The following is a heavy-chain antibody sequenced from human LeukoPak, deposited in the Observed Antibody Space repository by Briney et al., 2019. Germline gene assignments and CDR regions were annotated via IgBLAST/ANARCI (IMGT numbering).Heavy chain of an antibody. CDR2: IRYDGNNK. CDR3: AKVRYCSGVNCYPDDN. D-gene: IGHD2-15*01. CDR1: GFTFSDYS. V-gene: IGHV3-30*02. Sequence: GGSLRLSCAASGFTFSDYSMHWVRQAPGKGLNWVAFIRYDGNNKYYADSVKGRFTISRDNSKNTLYLQMNSLRAEDTAVYYCAKVRYCSGVNCYPDDNWGQGTLVTVSS. J-gene: IGHJ4*02.